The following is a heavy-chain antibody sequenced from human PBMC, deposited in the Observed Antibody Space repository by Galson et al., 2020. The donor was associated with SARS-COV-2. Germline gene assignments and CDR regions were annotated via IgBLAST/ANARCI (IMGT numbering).Heavy chain of an antibody. CDR2: ISYDGSNK. CDR1: GFTFSSYG. D-gene: IGHD6-19*01. V-gene: IGHV3-30*03. J-gene: IGHJ4*02. CDR3: AVGAVAGTNFDY. Sequence: GGSLRLSCAASGFTFSSYGMHWVRQAPGKGLEWVAVISYDGSNKYYADSVKGRFTISRDNSKNTLYLQMNSLRAEDTAVYYCAVGAVAGTNFDYWGQGTLVTVSS.